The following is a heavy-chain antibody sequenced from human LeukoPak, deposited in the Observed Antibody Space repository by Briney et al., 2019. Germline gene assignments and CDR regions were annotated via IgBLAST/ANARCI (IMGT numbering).Heavy chain of an antibody. CDR2: ISGSGGST. D-gene: IGHD6-19*01. V-gene: IGHV3-23*01. J-gene: IGHJ4*02. CDR1: GFTFSSYA. CDR3: APGGSGWPETSYYFDY. Sequence: GGSLRLSCAASGFTFSSYAMSWVRQAPGKGLEWVSAISGSGGSTYYADSVKGRFTISRDNSKNTLYLQMNSLRAEDTAVYYCAPGGSGWPETSYYFDYWGQGTLVTVSP.